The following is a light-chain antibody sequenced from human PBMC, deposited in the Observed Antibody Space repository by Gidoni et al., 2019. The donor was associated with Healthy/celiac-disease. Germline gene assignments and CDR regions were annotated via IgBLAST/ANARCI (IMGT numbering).Light chain of an antibody. CDR1: QSVSSSY. V-gene: IGKV3-20*01. CDR3: QQDGSSPCS. CDR2: GAS. J-gene: IGKJ2*04. Sequence: EIVFTQSPGTLSLSPGERATLSCRASQSVSSSYLAWYQQKPGQAHRLLIYGASSRATGIPDRFSGSGSGTDCTLTISRLEPEDFAVYYCQQDGSSPCSFGQGTKLEIK.